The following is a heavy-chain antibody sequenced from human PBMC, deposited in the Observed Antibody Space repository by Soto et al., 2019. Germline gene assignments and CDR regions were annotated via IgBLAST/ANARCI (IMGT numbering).Heavy chain of an antibody. V-gene: IGHV1-46*03. Sequence: GASVKVSCKASEYIFTSYYLHWVRQAPGQGLEWMAIINPSGGDTSFAQKFQGRVTMTRDTSTSTVYMELNSLRSEDTAVYYCAREIRNDAFDVWGQGTMVTVSS. CDR2: INPSGGDT. CDR1: EYIFTSYY. J-gene: IGHJ3*01. CDR3: AREIRNDAFDV.